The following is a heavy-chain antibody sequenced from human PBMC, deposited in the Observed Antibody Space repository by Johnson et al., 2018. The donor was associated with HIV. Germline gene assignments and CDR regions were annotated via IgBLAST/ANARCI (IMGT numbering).Heavy chain of an antibody. D-gene: IGHD4-17*01. CDR3: ARESNGDYVAFDI. CDR1: GFTFSSYG. V-gene: IGHV3-33*01. J-gene: IGHJ3*02. Sequence: QVQLVESGGGVVQPGRSLRLSCAASGFTFSSYGMHWVRQAPGKGLEWVAVIWYDGSNKYYADSVKGRFTISRDDSRNTLHLQMNSLRAEDTAVYYCARESNGDYVAFDIWGQGTMVTVSS. CDR2: IWYDGSNK.